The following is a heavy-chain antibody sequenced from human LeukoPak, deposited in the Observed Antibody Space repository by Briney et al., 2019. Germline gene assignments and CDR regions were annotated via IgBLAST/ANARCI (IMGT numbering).Heavy chain of an antibody. CDR1: GFTVSSNY. CDR3: ARDRDSSGCDY. CDR2: IYSGGST. D-gene: IGHD3-22*01. J-gene: IGHJ4*02. Sequence: PGGSLRLSCAASGFTVSSNYMSWVRQAPGKGLEWVSVIYSGGSTYYADSVKGRFTISRDNSKNTLYLQMNSLRAEDTAVYYCARDRDSSGCDYWGQGTLVTVSS. V-gene: IGHV3-66*01.